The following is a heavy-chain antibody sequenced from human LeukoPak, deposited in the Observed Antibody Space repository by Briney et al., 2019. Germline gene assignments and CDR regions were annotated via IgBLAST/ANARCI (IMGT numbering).Heavy chain of an antibody. CDR1: GFTFSSYW. J-gene: IGHJ5*02. V-gene: IGHV3-21*01. Sequence: GGSLRLSCAASGFTFSSYWMSWVRQAPGKGLEWVSSIRSSSDYIYYADSVKGRFTISRDNAKNSLYLQMNSLRAEDTAVYYCARDQGAVLDPWGQGTLVTVSS. CDR2: IRSSSDYI. CDR3: ARDQGAVLDP. D-gene: IGHD3-16*01.